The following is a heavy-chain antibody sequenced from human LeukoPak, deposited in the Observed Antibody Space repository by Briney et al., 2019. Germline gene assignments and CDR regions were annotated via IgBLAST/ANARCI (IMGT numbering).Heavy chain of an antibody. J-gene: IGHJ4*02. D-gene: IGHD2-21*01. CDR2: IIPILGIA. CDR3: ARESFSLLISSRVLFLDY. V-gene: IGHV1-69*04. Sequence: GASVKVSCKASGGTFSSYAISWVRQAPGQGLEWMGRIIPILGIANYAQKFQGRVTITADKSTSTAYMELSSLRSEDTAVYYCARESFSLLISSRVLFLDYWGQGTLVTVSS. CDR1: GGTFSSYA.